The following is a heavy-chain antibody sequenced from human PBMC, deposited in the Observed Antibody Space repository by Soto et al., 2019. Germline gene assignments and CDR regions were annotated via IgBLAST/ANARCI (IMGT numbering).Heavy chain of an antibody. D-gene: IGHD5-12*01. V-gene: IGHV1-69*01. CDR3: ARGWVEMATITGFDY. CDR1: XGTXXXXX. CDR2: IIPIFGTA. Sequence: QXQLVQSGAEVKXPGSSVKVSCKASXGTXXXXXISWXRQXXXXXXXXMGGIIPIFGTANYAQKFQGRVTITADESTSTAYMELSSLRSEDTAVYYCARGWVEMATITGFDYWGQGTLVTVSS. J-gene: IGHJ4*02.